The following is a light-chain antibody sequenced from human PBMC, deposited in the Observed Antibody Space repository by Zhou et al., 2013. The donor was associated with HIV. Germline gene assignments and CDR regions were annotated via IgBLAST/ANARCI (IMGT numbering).Light chain of an antibody. CDR3: QQSYSTLPYT. V-gene: IGKV1-39*01. CDR2: AAS. CDR1: QSISSY. J-gene: IGKJ2*01. Sequence: DIQMTQSPSSLSASVGDRVTITCRASQSISSYLNWYQQKPGKAPKLLIYAASSLQSGVPSRFSGSGSGTDFTLTISSLQPEDFATYYCQQSYSTLPYTFGPGDQAGDQT.